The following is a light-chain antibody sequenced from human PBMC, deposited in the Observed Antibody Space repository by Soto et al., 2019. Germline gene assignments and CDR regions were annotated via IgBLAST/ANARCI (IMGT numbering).Light chain of an antibody. CDR3: LQYNSYPYT. Sequence: DIQITQSPSSLSASVGDRVTITCRANQGIRNDLVWYQQKPGKAPKRLIYAASSLESGVPARFSGSGSGTEFTLTISSLQSEDFAIYYCLQYNSYPYTFGQGTRLETK. V-gene: IGKV1-17*01. CDR2: AAS. CDR1: QGIRND. J-gene: IGKJ2*01.